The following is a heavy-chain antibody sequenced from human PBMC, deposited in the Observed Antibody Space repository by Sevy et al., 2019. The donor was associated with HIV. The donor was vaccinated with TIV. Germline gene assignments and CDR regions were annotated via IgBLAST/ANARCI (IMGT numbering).Heavy chain of an antibody. CDR3: ASPIIVVVPAAPTLDY. CDR1: GFTFSSYA. J-gene: IGHJ4*02. D-gene: IGHD2-2*01. V-gene: IGHV3-23*01. Sequence: GGSLRLSCAASGFTFSSYAMSWVRQAPGKGLEWVSAISGSGGSTYYADSVKGRFTISRDNSKNTLYLQMNSLRAEDTALYYCASPIIVVVPAAPTLDYWGQGTLVTVSS. CDR2: ISGSGGST.